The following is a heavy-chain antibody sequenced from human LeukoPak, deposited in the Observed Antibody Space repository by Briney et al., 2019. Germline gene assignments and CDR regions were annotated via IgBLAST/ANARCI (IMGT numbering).Heavy chain of an antibody. CDR3: ASSSGKIYYYYYMDV. Sequence: LETLSLTCAVYGGSFSGYYWSWIRQPPGKGLEWIGEINHSGSTNYNPSLRSRVTISVDTSKNQFSLKLSSVTAADTAVYYCASSSGKIYYYYYMDVWGKGTTVTVSS. D-gene: IGHD1-14*01. CDR2: INHSGST. CDR1: GGSFSGYY. V-gene: IGHV4-34*01. J-gene: IGHJ6*03.